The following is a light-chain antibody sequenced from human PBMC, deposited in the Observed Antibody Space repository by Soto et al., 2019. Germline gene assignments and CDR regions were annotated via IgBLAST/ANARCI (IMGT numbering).Light chain of an antibody. CDR3: QQYGSSLST. V-gene: IGKV3-20*01. CDR2: GAS. J-gene: IGKJ5*01. CDR1: QSVSSSY. Sequence: EIVLTQSPGTLSLSPGERATLSCRASQSVSSSYLAWYQQKPGQAPRLLIYGASSRATGIPDRFSGSGSGTDFTLTISRLAPEDFAVYYCQQYGSSLSTFGQWTRLEIK.